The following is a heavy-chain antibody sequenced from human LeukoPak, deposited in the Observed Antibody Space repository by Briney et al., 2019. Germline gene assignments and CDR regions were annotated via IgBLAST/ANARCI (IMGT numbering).Heavy chain of an antibody. J-gene: IGHJ4*02. CDR3: ARGSALQPTDYYGSGSPLY. D-gene: IGHD3-10*01. V-gene: IGHV7-4-1*02. CDR2: INTNTGNP. Sequence: ASVKVSCKASGGTFSSYAISWVRQAPGRGLEWMGWINTNTGNPTYAQGFTGRFVFSLDTSVSTAYLQISSLKAEDTAVYYCARGSALQPTDYYGSGSPLYWGQGTLVTVSS. CDR1: GGTFSSYA.